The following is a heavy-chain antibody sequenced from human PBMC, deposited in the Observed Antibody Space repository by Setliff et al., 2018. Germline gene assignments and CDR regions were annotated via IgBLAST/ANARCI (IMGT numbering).Heavy chain of an antibody. D-gene: IGHD3-10*01. CDR3: ARIAYGSGSYYFDY. CDR1: GASISSYY. J-gene: IGHJ4*02. CDR2: IYTSGTT. Sequence: SETLSLTCRVSGASISSYYWSWIRQPPGKGLEWIGYIYTSGTTKYNPSLKSRVTISIDTSKSQFSLNLSSVTAADTAVYYCARIAYGSGSYYFDYWGQGTLVTVSS. V-gene: IGHV4-4*08.